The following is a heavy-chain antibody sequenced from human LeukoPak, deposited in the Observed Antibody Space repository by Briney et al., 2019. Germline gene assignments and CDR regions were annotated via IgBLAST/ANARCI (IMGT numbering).Heavy chain of an antibody. V-gene: IGHV4-34*01. D-gene: IGHD3-22*01. CDR3: ARGRSYYYDSSARFLDY. J-gene: IGHJ4*02. Sequence: SETLSLTCTVSGGSISSYYWSWIRQPPGKGLEWIGEINHSGSTNYNPSLKSRVTISVDTSKNQFSLKLSSVTAADTAVYYCARGRSYYYDSSARFLDYWGQGTLVTVSS. CDR1: GGSISSYY. CDR2: INHSGST.